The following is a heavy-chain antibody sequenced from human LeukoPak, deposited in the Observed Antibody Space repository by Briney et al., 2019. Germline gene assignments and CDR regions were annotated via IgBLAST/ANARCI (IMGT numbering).Heavy chain of an antibody. CDR2: ISTYNGNT. D-gene: IGHD6-19*01. J-gene: IGHJ4*02. CDR1: GYTFTSYG. CDR3: ARSSLAVAGSVFDY. V-gene: IGHV1-18*01. Sequence: GESLKISCKASGYTFTSYGISWVRQAPGQGLEWMGWISTYNGNTHYAQKLQGRVTMTTDTSTSTAYMELRSLRSDDTAVYYCARSSLAVAGSVFDYWGQGTLVTVSS.